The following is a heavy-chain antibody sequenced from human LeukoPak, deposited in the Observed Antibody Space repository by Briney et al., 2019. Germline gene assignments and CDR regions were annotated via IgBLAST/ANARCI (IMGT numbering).Heavy chain of an antibody. CDR3: AKAGLVRGGALDS. CDR1: GFTFSTYA. Sequence: GGSLRLSCTASGFTFSTYAMTWVRQAPGKGLEWVSSITGSGDGTSAADSVTGRFSISRDNSKSTLYLQMNSLRVEDTAVYYCAKAGLVRGGALDSWGQGTLVTVSS. CDR2: ITGSGDGT. D-gene: IGHD4/OR15-4a*01. J-gene: IGHJ4*02. V-gene: IGHV3-23*01.